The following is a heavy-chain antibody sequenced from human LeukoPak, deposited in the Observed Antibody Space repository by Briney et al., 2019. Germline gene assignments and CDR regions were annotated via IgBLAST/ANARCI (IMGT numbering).Heavy chain of an antibody. CDR1: GYTLTELS. Sequence: ASVKVSCKVSGYTLTELSMHWVRQAPGKGLEWMGGFDPEDGETIYAQKFQGRVTITADKSTSTAYMELSSLRSEDTAVYYCASEILVAATGDAFDIWGQGTMVTVSS. V-gene: IGHV1-24*01. CDR2: FDPEDGET. CDR3: ASEILVAATGDAFDI. J-gene: IGHJ3*02. D-gene: IGHD2-15*01.